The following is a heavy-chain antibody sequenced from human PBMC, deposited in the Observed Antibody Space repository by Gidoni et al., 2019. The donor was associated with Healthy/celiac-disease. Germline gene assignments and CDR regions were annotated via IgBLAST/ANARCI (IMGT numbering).Heavy chain of an antibody. CDR3: ARLMTTVTTDNDAFDI. V-gene: IGHV4-39*01. D-gene: IGHD4-17*01. Sequence: QLQLQESGPGLVKPSETLSLTCTVSGGSISSSSYYWGWIRQPPGKGLEWIGSIYYSGSTYYNPSLKSRVTISVDTSKNQFSLKLSSVTAADTAVYYCARLMTTVTTDNDAFDIWGQGTMVTVSS. J-gene: IGHJ3*02. CDR1: GGSISSSSYY. CDR2: IYYSGST.